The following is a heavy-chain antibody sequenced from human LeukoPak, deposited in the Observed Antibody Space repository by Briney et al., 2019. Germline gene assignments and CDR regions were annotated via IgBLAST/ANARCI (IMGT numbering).Heavy chain of an antibody. V-gene: IGHV3-48*04. D-gene: IGHD4-23*01. CDR1: GFTFSSYS. CDR2: ISSSSSTI. J-gene: IGHJ4*02. Sequence: GGSLRLSCAASGFTFSSYSMNWVRQAPGKGLEWVSYISSSSSTIYYADSVKGRFTISRDNAKNSLYLQMNSLRPEDTAVYYCAKDASTPDYGGNSGGVWGQGTLVTVSS. CDR3: AKDASTPDYGGNSGGV.